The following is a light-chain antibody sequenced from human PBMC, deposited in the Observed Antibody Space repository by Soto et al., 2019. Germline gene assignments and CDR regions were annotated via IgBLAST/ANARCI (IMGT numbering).Light chain of an antibody. V-gene: IGKV1-9*01. CDR3: QQYYSYPRT. J-gene: IGKJ1*01. CDR2: AAS. Sequence: IQLTQSPSSLSASVGDRVTISCRASQGNNSFVAWYQQKSGKAPKLLIYAASTLQSGVPSRFSGSGSGTDFTLTISCLQSEDFATYYCQQYYSYPRTFGQGTKVDIK. CDR1: QGNNSF.